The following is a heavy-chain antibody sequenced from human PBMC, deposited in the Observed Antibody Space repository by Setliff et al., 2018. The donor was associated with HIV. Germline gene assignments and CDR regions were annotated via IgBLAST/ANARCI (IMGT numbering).Heavy chain of an antibody. CDR2: ISYDGSNK. CDR3: ARGTGDTSGYYYYSEYFQN. D-gene: IGHD3-22*01. J-gene: IGHJ1*01. Sequence: PGGSLRLSCEAFSSYAMHWVRQAPGKGLVWVAVISYDGSNKYYADSVKGRFTISRDNAKNSLYLQMNSLRAEDTAVYYCARGTGDTSGYYYYSEYFQNWGQGTLVTVSS. V-gene: IGHV3-30*04. CDR1: SSYA.